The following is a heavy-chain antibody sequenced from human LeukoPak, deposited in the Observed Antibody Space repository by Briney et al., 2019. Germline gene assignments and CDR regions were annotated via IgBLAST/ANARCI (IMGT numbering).Heavy chain of an antibody. CDR1: GFTFSSYS. Sequence: GGSLRLSCAASGFTFSSYSMNWVRQPPGKGLEWVAIIKQDGSEKYYVNSVKGRFTISRDNVKNSLYLQLNILRAEDTAVYYCARDLEIWGQGTMVTVSS. CDR2: IKQDGSEK. V-gene: IGHV3-7*01. CDR3: ARDLEI. J-gene: IGHJ3*02.